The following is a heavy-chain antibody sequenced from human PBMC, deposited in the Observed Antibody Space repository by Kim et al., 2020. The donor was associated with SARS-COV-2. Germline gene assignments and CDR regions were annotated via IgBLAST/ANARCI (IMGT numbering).Heavy chain of an antibody. J-gene: IGHJ4*02. D-gene: IGHD3-22*01. Sequence: PVKGRFTISRDDSKNTLYLQMNSLKTEDTAVYYCTTADTTMIVVVMEFDYWGQGTLVTVSS. V-gene: IGHV3-15*01. CDR3: TTADTTMIVVVMEFDY.